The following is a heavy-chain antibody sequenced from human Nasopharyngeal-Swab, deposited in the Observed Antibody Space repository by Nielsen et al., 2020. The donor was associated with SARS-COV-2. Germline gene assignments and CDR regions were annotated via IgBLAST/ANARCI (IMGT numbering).Heavy chain of an antibody. Sequence: GGSLRLSCAASGFTFSSYDMHWVRQAPGKGLEWVAFIRYDGSNKYYADSVKGRFTISRDNSKNTLYLQMNSLRAEDTAVYYCAKDRYCSSTSCHYYYYYYMDVWGKGTTVTVSS. CDR2: IRYDGSNK. V-gene: IGHV3-30*02. CDR3: AKDRYCSSTSCHYYYYYYMDV. D-gene: IGHD2-2*01. CDR1: GFTFSSYD. J-gene: IGHJ6*03.